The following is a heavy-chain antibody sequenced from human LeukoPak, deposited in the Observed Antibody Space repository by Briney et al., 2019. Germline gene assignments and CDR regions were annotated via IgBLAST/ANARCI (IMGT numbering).Heavy chain of an antibody. J-gene: IGHJ5*02. D-gene: IGHD3-10*01. CDR1: GGTFSSYA. CDR2: IIPIFGTA. Sequence: GSSVKVSCKASGGTFSSYAISWVRQAPGQGLEWMGGIIPIFGTANYAQKFQGRVTITTDESTSTAYMELSSLRSEDTAVYYCAGVVSGSGSWITPNWFVPWGQGTLVTVSS. CDR3: AGVVSGSGSWITPNWFVP. V-gene: IGHV1-69*05.